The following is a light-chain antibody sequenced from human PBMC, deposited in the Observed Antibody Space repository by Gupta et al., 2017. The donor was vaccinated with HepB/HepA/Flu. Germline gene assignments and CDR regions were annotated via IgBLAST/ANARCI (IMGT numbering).Light chain of an antibody. CDR1: QGIRSY. Sequence: DIQFTQSPSFLSASVGDRVTITCRDSQGIRSYLAWYQQKPGKAPKLLIYAASTLQSGVTSRFSGSGSGTEFTLTISSLQPEDFATYYCQRLNSYPLTFGGGTKVEI. J-gene: IGKJ4*01. CDR2: AAS. V-gene: IGKV1-9*01. CDR3: QRLNSYPLT.